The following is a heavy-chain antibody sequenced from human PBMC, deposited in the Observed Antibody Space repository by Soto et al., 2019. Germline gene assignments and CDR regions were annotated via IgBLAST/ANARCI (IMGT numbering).Heavy chain of an antibody. J-gene: IGHJ4*02. D-gene: IGHD7-27*01. CDR1: GGSISSSSYY. CDR3: ARGPSGDKVHF. Sequence: SETLSLTCTVSGGSISSSSYYWGWIRQPPGKGLEWIGSIYYSGSTYYNPSLKSRVTISVDTSKNQFSLKLSSVTAADTAVYYCARGPSGDKVHFWGQGALVTVSS. CDR2: IYYSGST. V-gene: IGHV4-39*01.